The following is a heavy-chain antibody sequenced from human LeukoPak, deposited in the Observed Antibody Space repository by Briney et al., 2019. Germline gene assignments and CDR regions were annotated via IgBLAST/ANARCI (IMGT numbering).Heavy chain of an antibody. CDR1: GFTFSTYW. CDR3: ARVQSGNGYDTLDV. V-gene: IGHV3-7*01. CDR2: INQDGTTT. Sequence: GGSLRLSCAASGFTFSTYWMTWVRQTPGKGLEWLANINQDGTTTYHVDSVKGRFTISRDNAKNSLYLQVNSLRAEDTATYYCARVQSGNGYDTLDVWGQGTTVTVS. D-gene: IGHD3-3*01. J-gene: IGHJ6*02.